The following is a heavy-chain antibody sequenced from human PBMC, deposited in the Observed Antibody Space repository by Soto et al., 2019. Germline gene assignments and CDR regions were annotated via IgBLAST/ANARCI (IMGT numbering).Heavy chain of an antibody. CDR2: ISYDGSNK. V-gene: IGHV3-30-3*01. CDR3: ARDRRVVPAATYYYYGMDV. Sequence: GGSLRLSCAASGFTFSSYAMHWVRQAPGKGLEWVAVISYDGSNKYYADSVKGRFTISRDNSKNTLYLQMNSLRAEDTAVYYCARDRRVVPAATYYYYGMDVWGQGTTVTVSS. CDR1: GFTFSSYA. D-gene: IGHD2-2*01. J-gene: IGHJ6*02.